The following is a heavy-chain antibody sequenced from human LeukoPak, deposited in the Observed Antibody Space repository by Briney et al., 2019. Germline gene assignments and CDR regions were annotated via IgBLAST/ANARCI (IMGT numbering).Heavy chain of an antibody. V-gene: IGHV1-69*13. CDR1: GGTFSSYA. J-gene: IGHJ4*02. CDR3: ARDLRAVAGTMGYYFDY. Sequence: SVKVSCKASGGTFSSYAISWVRQAPGQGLEWMGGIIPIFGTANYAQKFQGRVTITADESTSTAYMELSSLRSEDTAVYYCARDLRAVAGTMGYYFDYWGQGTLVTVSS. CDR2: IIPIFGTA. D-gene: IGHD6-19*01.